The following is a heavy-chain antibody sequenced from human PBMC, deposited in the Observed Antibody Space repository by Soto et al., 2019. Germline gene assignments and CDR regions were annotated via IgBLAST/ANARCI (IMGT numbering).Heavy chain of an antibody. CDR3: AKARVIYGGVTSSGYGMDV. Sequence: GGSLRLSCVASGFTFSAYGMHLVRQAPGKGLEWVAVISYDGSNKYYADSVKGRFTISRDNSKNTLYLQMNSLRAEDTAVYYCAKARVIYGGVTSSGYGMDVWGQGTTVTVSS. D-gene: IGHD4-17*01. J-gene: IGHJ6*02. V-gene: IGHV3-30*18. CDR1: GFTFSAYG. CDR2: ISYDGSNK.